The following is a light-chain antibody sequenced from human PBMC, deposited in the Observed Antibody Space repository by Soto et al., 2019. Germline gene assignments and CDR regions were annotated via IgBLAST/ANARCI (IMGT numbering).Light chain of an antibody. CDR2: SDN. V-gene: IGLV1-44*01. CDR1: SSNIGSNP. CDR3: AAWDDSLRGPV. Sequence: QSVLTQPHSASGTPGQRVTISCSGSSSNIGSNPVSWYQQLPGTAPKSLIYSDNQRPSGVPDRISGSRSGTSASLAISGLQSEDEAEYYCAAWDDSLRGPVFGGGTKLTVL. J-gene: IGLJ2*01.